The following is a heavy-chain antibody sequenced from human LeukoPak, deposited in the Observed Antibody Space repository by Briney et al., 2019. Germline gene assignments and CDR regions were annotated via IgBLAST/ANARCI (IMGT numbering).Heavy chain of an antibody. CDR1: GGTFRSYA. V-gene: IGHV1-69*13. Sequence: ASVKVSCKASGGTFRSYAISWVRQAPGQGLEWMGGIIPIFGTANYAQKFQGRVTITADESTSTAYMELSSLRSEDTAVYYCARVFTGFRTGGGYFDYWGQGTLVTVSS. D-gene: IGHD1-14*01. J-gene: IGHJ4*02. CDR2: IIPIFGTA. CDR3: ARVFTGFRTGGGYFDY.